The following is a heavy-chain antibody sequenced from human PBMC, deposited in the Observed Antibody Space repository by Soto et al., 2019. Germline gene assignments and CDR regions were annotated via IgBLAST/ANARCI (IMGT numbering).Heavy chain of an antibody. CDR2: ISNDGSKK. V-gene: IGHV3-30*03. Sequence: QVQVVESGGNIVQPGTSLRLSCAASGFAFTNYGIHWVHQAPGKGLEWVAHISNDGSKKFYADSVKGRFTISRDNSENTVYLQMTSLRPDDTAVFYCARDVAMPTGFGLGYWGQGTLVTVSS. CDR3: ARDVAMPTGFGLGY. CDR1: GFAFTNYG. D-gene: IGHD3-16*01. J-gene: IGHJ4*02.